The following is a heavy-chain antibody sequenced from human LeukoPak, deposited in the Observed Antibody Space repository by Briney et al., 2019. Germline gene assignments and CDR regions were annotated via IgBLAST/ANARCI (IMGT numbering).Heavy chain of an antibody. V-gene: IGHV4-38-2*02. CDR3: AHSTIAAAFSNWFDP. J-gene: IGHJ5*02. D-gene: IGHD2-21*01. Sequence: SETLSLTCTVSGYSISSGYYWGWIRQPPGKGLEWIGSIYYSGSTYYNPSLKSRVTISVDTSKNQFSLKLSSVTAADTAVYYCAHSTIAAAFSNWFDPWGQGTLVTVSS. CDR1: GYSISSGYY. CDR2: IYYSGST.